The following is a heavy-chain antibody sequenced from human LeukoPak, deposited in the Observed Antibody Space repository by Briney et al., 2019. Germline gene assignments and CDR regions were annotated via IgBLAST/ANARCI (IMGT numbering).Heavy chain of an antibody. V-gene: IGHV3-23*01. CDR3: ARGCGGTSHYYYYMDV. J-gene: IGHJ6*03. CDR1: GFTFSNYA. Sequence: GGSLRLSCATSGFTFSNYAMNWVRQAPGKGLEWVSAITGSGGRTYYADSVKGRFTISRDNSKNTLYLQMNSLRAEDTAVYYCARGCGGTSHYYYYMDVWGKGTTVTVSS. D-gene: IGHD2-21*01. CDR2: ITGSGGRT.